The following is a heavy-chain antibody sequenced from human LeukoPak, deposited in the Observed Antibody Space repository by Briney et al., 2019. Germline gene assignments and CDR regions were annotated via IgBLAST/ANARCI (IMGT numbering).Heavy chain of an antibody. D-gene: IGHD2-2*01. Sequence: ASVKVSCKASGYTFTSYYMHWVRQAPGQGLEWMGWISAYNGNTNYAQKLQGRVTMTTDTSTSTAYMELRSLRSDDTAVYYCARVRQLPSRAFDIWGQGTMVTVSS. J-gene: IGHJ3*02. CDR2: ISAYNGNT. CDR1: GYTFTSYY. CDR3: ARVRQLPSRAFDI. V-gene: IGHV1-18*04.